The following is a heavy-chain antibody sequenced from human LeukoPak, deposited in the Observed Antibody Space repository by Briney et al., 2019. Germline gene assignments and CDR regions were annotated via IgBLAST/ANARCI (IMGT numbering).Heavy chain of an antibody. Sequence: GASVKVSRKASGDTFRDSGITWVCQPPAQGLEWMGTIIPKFATGKYAQKFRGRVTITADETTRTSHMALSSLTSEDTAVYYCARARPQGDTGWFYYMDVWGTGTTVTISS. CDR3: ARARPQGDTGWFYYMDV. V-gene: IGHV1-69*13. CDR1: GDTFRDSG. D-gene: IGHD6-19*01. CDR2: IIPKFATG. J-gene: IGHJ6*03.